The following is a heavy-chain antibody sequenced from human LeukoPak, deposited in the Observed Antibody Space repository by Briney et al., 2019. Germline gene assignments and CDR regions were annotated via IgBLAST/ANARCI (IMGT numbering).Heavy chain of an antibody. CDR2: IYYSGST. CDR1: GGSISSYY. Sequence: SETLSLTCTVSGGSISSYYWSWIRQPPGKGLEWIGYIYYSGSTNYNPSLKSRVTISVDTSKNQFSLKLSSVTAADTAVYYCARTTVPTSMHFDYWGQGTLVSVSS. J-gene: IGHJ4*02. D-gene: IGHD4-17*01. CDR3: ARTTVPTSMHFDY. V-gene: IGHV4-59*08.